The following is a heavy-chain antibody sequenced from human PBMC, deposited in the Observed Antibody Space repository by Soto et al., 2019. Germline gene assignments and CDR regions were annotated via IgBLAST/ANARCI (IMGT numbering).Heavy chain of an antibody. CDR1: GGIFGTYT. Sequence: QVQLVQSGAEMKKPGSSVKVSCKASGGIFGTYTINWVRQAPGQGLEWMGRIIPLLNKADYAQKFQGRVTISVERSAYTAYMELGSLTSGDTAVYYCARGHHGWLDPWGQGSLVTVSS. CDR3: ARGHHGWLDP. V-gene: IGHV1-69*02. CDR2: IIPLLNKA. J-gene: IGHJ5*02.